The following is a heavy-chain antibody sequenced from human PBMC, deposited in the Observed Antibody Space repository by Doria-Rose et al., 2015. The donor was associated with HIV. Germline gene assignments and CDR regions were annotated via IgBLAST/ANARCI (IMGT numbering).Heavy chain of an antibody. CDR1: GVSLSSPGMG. D-gene: IGHD6-13*01. J-gene: IGHJ4*02. Sequence: QVQLVQFGPVLVKPTETLTLTCTVSGVSLSSPGMGVSWIRQPPGKALEWLANIFSDDERSYKTSLKSRLTISRSTSKSQVVHTMTDMDPVDTATYYCARIKSSRWYHKYYFDFWGQGTLVIVSA. V-gene: IGHV2-26*01. CDR2: IFSDDER. CDR3: ARIKSSRWYHKYYFDF.